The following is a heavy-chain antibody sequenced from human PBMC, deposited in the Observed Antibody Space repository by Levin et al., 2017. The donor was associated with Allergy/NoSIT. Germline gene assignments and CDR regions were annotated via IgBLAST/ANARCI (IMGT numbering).Heavy chain of an antibody. D-gene: IGHD4-23*01. CDR1: GYSFTSYW. CDR3: ARRDSDGSNSFDY. CDR2: IFPSDSDT. Sequence: GESLKISCQASGYSFTSYWFGWVRQRPGKGLEWMGLIFPSDSDTRVSPSFQGQIIMSVDKSINTAYLQWSSLKASDSAMYYCARRDSDGSNSFDYWGQGPLVTVSS. V-gene: IGHV5-51*01. J-gene: IGHJ4*02.